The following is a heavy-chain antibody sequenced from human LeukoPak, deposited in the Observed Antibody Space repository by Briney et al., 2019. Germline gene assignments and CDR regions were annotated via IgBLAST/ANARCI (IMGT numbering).Heavy chain of an antibody. J-gene: IGHJ4*02. CDR1: GFSFRTNA. CDR3: ARDRPGRGYDFWSRLFDY. CDR2: ISDSGSRT. Sequence: GGSLRLSCAASGFSFRTNAMSWVRQAPGKGLEWVSGISDSGSRTHHTDSVKGRFTISRDNSKNTLYFQMNSLRAEDTAVYYCARDRPGRGYDFWSRLFDYWGQGTLVTVSS. D-gene: IGHD3-3*01. V-gene: IGHV3-23*01.